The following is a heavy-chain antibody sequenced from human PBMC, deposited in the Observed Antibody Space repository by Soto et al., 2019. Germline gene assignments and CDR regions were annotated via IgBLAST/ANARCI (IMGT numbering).Heavy chain of an antibody. V-gene: IGHV3-23*01. J-gene: IGHJ4*02. CDR1: GFTFSSYA. CDR3: AKASGWFGEFDY. D-gene: IGHD3-10*01. Sequence: EVQLLESGGGLVQPGGSLRLSCAASGFTFSSYAMSWVRQAPGKGLEWVSAISGSGGSTYYADSVKGRFTISRDNSTNQLYLQMTGLRAGDTAVYYCAKASGWFGEFDYWGQGTLVTVSS. CDR2: ISGSGGST.